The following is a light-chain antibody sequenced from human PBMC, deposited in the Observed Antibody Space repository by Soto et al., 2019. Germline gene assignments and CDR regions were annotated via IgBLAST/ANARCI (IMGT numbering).Light chain of an antibody. CDR3: SSYAGSNNLV. J-gene: IGLJ2*01. V-gene: IGLV2-11*01. CDR1: SSDVGGYNY. CDR2: EVS. Sequence: QSALTQPRSVSGSPGQSVTVSCTGTSSDVGGYNYVSWYQQHPGKAPKLMIYEVSNRPSGVSNRFSGSKSGNTASLTISGLQAEDEADYYCSSYAGSNNLVFGGGTKVTVL.